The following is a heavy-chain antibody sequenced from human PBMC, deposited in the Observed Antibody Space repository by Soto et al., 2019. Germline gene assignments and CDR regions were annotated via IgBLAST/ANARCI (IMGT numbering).Heavy chain of an antibody. Sequence: GASVKVSCKASGGTFSSYAISWVRQAPGQGLEWMGGIIPIFGTANYAQKFQGRVTITADESTSTAYMVLSSLRSEDTAVYYCARSRDKKGTIFGVVISISPAINDAFDIWGQXSMVTVS. CDR2: IIPIFGTA. CDR1: GGTFSSYA. V-gene: IGHV1-69*13. CDR3: ARSRDKKGTIFGVVISISPAINDAFDI. J-gene: IGHJ3*02. D-gene: IGHD3-3*01.